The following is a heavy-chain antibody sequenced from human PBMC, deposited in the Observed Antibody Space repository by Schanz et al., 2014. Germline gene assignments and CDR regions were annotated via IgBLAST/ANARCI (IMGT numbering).Heavy chain of an antibody. CDR2: ISVYTGNT. CDR1: GYTFTTYA. CDR3: AKAEYDSLTDSYSRLDP. Sequence: QVQLVQSAPEVKKPGASVRVSCKASGYTFTTYAMSWVRQAPGQGLEWVGWISVYTGNTKYGQKVQGRVTMTADTSTNTAYMELKSLRSDDTAVYYCAKAEYDSLTDSYSRLDPWGQGTLVTVAS. J-gene: IGHJ5*02. D-gene: IGHD3-9*01. V-gene: IGHV1-18*01.